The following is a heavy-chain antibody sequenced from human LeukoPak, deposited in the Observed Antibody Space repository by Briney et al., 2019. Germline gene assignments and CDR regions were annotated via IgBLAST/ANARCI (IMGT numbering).Heavy chain of an antibody. CDR3: AREYPLYGSGIIDY. CDR2: IYYSGST. V-gene: IGHV4-61*01. CDR1: GGSVSSGSYF. Sequence: PSETLSLTCSVSGGSVSSGSYFWSWIRQHPGKGLEWIGYIYYSGSTNNNPSLKSRLTISVDTSKNQFSLKLSSVTAADTAVYYCAREYPLYGSGIIDYWGQGTLVTVSS. D-gene: IGHD3-10*01. J-gene: IGHJ4*02.